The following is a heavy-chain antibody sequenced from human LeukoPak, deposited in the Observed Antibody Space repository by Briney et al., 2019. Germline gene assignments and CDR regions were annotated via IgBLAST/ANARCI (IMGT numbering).Heavy chain of an antibody. D-gene: IGHD6-13*01. Sequence: GGSLRLSCAASGFTFSSYWMSWVRQAPGKGLEWVANIKEDGSEKYYVDSVKGRFTISRDNAKNSLYLQMNSLRAEDTAVYYCARRWWQQLVVTLFDYWGQGTLVTVSS. CDR1: GFTFSSYW. J-gene: IGHJ4*02. CDR3: ARRWWQQLVVTLFDY. CDR2: IKEDGSEK. V-gene: IGHV3-7*01.